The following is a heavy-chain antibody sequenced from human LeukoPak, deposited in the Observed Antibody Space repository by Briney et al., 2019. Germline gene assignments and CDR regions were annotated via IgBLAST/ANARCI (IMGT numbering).Heavy chain of an antibody. Sequence: PSETLSLTCTVSGASISNYYWSWIRQPPGKGLEWIAYIYSSGSTNYDPSLKSRVTISLDTSKNQFSLKLRSVTAADTAVYYCARVEIRQLARGGLQYWGQGTLVTVSS. J-gene: IGHJ4*02. D-gene: IGHD6-6*01. V-gene: IGHV4-59*01. CDR3: ARVEIRQLARGGLQY. CDR2: IYSSGST. CDR1: GASISNYY.